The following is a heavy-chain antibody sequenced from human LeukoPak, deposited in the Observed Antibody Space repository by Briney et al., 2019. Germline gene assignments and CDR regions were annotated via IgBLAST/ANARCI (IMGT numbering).Heavy chain of an antibody. Sequence: GGSLRLSCAASGFTFTSYWMHWVRQGAGKGLEWVSRLSSDGSNTAYADSVKGRFTISRDNAKSTLFLQMNSLRAEDTAVYYCVRAGSSRPFDCWGQGTLVTVSS. CDR2: LSSDGSNT. D-gene: IGHD1-26*01. V-gene: IGHV3-74*01. CDR3: VRAGSSRPFDC. CDR1: GFTFTSYW. J-gene: IGHJ4*02.